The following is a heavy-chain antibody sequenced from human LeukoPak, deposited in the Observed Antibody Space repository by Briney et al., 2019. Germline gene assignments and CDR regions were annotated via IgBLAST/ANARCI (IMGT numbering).Heavy chain of an antibody. J-gene: IGHJ4*02. Sequence: GGSLRLSCAASGFTFSTYGMSWVRQAPGKGLEWVSSISSSSSYIYYADSVKGRFTISRDNAKNSLYLQMNSLRAEDTAVYYCARDPTRCSSTSCLISYFDYWGQGTLVTVSS. CDR3: ARDPTRCSSTSCLISYFDY. V-gene: IGHV3-21*01. CDR2: ISSSSSYI. CDR1: GFTFSTYG. D-gene: IGHD2-2*01.